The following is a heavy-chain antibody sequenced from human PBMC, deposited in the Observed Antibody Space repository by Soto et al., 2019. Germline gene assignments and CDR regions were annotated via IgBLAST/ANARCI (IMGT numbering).Heavy chain of an antibody. CDR1: GGTFSNYA. V-gene: IGHV1-69*13. CDR2: IIPIFGTS. J-gene: IGHJ5*02. CDR3: ASRPRNGYNT. D-gene: IGHD5-12*01. Sequence: SVKVSCKSSGGTFSNYAITWVRQAPGQGLEWMGGIIPIFGTSNYAQKFQGRVTFTADESITTTYMELSSLKSEDTAVYYCASRPRNGYNTWGQGTLVTVSS.